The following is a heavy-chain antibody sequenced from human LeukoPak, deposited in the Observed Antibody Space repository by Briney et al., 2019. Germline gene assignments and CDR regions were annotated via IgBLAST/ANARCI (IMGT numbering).Heavy chain of an antibody. Sequence: QPGGSLRLSCAASGFTFSSYEMNWVRQAPGKGLEWVSYISGSGSTIYYADSVKGRFTIPRDNAKNSLNLQMNSLRAEDTAVYYCARGDAGYYYGMDVWGQGTTVTVSS. J-gene: IGHJ6*02. D-gene: IGHD3-16*01. CDR3: ARGDAGYYYGMDV. V-gene: IGHV3-48*03. CDR2: ISGSGSTI. CDR1: GFTFSSYE.